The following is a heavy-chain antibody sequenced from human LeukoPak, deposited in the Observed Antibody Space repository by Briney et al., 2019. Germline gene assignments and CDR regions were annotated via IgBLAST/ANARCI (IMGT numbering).Heavy chain of an antibody. V-gene: IGHV3-30*18. CDR1: GFTFSSYG. D-gene: IGHD5-18*01. Sequence: GGSVPLSCEASGFTFSSYGMHWVRQAPGKGLEWVAGISYDGSNKYYADSVKGRFTISRDNSKNTLYLQMNSLRGEDTAVYYCAKETRNGDTAIVYFDYWGQGTLHPVPS. CDR2: ISYDGSNK. J-gene: IGHJ4*02. CDR3: AKETRNGDTAIVYFDY.